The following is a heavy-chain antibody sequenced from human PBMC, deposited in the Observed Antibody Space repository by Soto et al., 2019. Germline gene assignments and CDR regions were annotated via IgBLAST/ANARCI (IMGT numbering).Heavy chain of an antibody. Sequence: ASVKVSCKASGGTFSSYAISWVRQAPGQGLEWMGWISAYNGNTNYAQKLQGRVTMTTDTSTSTAYMELRSLRSDDTAVYYCARVQYYYDSSGPWGQGTLVTVSS. V-gene: IGHV1-18*01. CDR1: GGTFSSYA. J-gene: IGHJ5*02. D-gene: IGHD3-22*01. CDR2: ISAYNGNT. CDR3: ARVQYYYDSSGP.